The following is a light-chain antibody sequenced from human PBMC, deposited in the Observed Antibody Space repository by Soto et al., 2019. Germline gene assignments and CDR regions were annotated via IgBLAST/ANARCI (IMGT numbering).Light chain of an antibody. CDR2: AAS. V-gene: IGKV3-11*01. Sequence: QSXAPLSVPNGDXXXXXXXDSLNLNSYLAWYQQKXGQAPRLLIPAASXRAHGIPARSSGSRSGTDFTLTISSLEPEDFTVYYCQQRSSWPPTSGERTNADIK. CDR3: QQRSSWPPT. CDR1: LNLNSY. J-gene: IGKJ1*01.